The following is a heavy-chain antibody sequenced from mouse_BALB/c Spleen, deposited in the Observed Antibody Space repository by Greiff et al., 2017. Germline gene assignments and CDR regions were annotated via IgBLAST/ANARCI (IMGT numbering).Heavy chain of an antibody. Sequence: VQLQQSGPGLVAPSQSLSITCTVSGFSLTSYGVHWVRQPPGKGLEWLGVIWAGGSTNYKSALMSRLSISKDNSKSQVFLKMHSLQTDDTAMYYCARDWYYFDYWGQGTTLTVSS. CDR3: ARDWYYFDY. V-gene: IGHV2-9*02. J-gene: IGHJ2*01. CDR1: GFSLTSYG. CDR2: IWAGGST.